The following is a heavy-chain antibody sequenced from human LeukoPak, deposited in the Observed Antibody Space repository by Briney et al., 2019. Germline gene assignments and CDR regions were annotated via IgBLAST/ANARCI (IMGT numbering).Heavy chain of an antibody. J-gene: IGHJ5*02. V-gene: IGHV1-2*02. CDR1: GYTFTGYY. CDR3: ARAGSSRAAGIGWFDP. CDR2: INPSSGGT. D-gene: IGHD6-13*01. Sequence: ASVKVSCKASGYTFTGYYTHWVRQAPGQGLEWMGWINPSSGGTNYAQKFQGRVTMTRDTSISTAYMELSRLRSDDTAVYYCARAGSSRAAGIGWFDPWGQGTLVTVSS.